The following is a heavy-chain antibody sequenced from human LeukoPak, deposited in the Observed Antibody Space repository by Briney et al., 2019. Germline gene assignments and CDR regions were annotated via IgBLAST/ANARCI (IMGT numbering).Heavy chain of an antibody. CDR2: IKQDGSEK. J-gene: IGHJ4*02. V-gene: IGHV3-7*01. CDR1: GFTVSTNY. Sequence: GGSLRLSCAASGFTVSTNYMSWVRQAPGKGLEWVANIKQDGSEKYYRDSVQGRFTISRDNAKNSLYLQMNSLRAEDTAVYYCARSGSGYFDYWGQGSLVAVSS. CDR3: ARSGSGYFDY.